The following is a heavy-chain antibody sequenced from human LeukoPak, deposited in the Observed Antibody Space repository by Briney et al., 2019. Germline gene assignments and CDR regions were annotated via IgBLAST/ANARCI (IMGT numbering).Heavy chain of an antibody. D-gene: IGHD2-2*01. Sequence: ASVKVSCKASGYTFTSYYMHWVRQAPGQGLEWMGIINPSGGSTSYAQKFQGRVTMTRDMSTSTVYMELSSLRSEDTAVYYCARAGGILVVPAEAEFDPWGQGTLVTVSS. J-gene: IGHJ5*02. CDR3: ARAGGILVVPAEAEFDP. V-gene: IGHV1-46*01. CDR1: GYTFTSYY. CDR2: INPSGGST.